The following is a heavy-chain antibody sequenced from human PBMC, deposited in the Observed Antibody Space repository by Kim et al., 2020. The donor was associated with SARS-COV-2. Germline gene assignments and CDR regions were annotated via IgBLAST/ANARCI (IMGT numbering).Heavy chain of an antibody. CDR3: ARDRSTGGYCSSTSCLNWFDP. J-gene: IGHJ5*02. Sequence: ASVKVSCKASGYTFTGYYMHWVRQAPGQGLEWMGRINPNSGGTNYAQKFQGRVTMTRDTSISTAYMELSRLRSDDTAVYYCARDRSTGGYCSSTSCLNWFDPWGQGTLVTVSS. D-gene: IGHD2-2*01. CDR1: GYTFTGYY. CDR2: INPNSGGT. V-gene: IGHV1-2*06.